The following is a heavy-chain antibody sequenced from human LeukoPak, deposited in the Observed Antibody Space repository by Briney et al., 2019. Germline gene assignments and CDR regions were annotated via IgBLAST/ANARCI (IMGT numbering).Heavy chain of an antibody. CDR1: GGSFSGYY. Sequence: SETLSLTCAVYGGSFSGYYWSWIRQPPGKGLEWIGEINHSGSTNYNPSLKSRVTRSVDTSKNQFSLKLSSVTAADTAVYYCARLQLWLGAFDIWGQGTMVTVSS. D-gene: IGHD5-18*01. CDR3: ARLQLWLGAFDI. CDR2: INHSGST. J-gene: IGHJ3*02. V-gene: IGHV4-34*01.